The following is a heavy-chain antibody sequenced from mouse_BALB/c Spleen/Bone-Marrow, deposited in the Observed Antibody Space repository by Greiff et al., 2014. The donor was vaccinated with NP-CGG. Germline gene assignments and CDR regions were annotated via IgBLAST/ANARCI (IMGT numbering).Heavy chain of an antibody. CDR1: GFTFSSHG. CDR2: ISSGGSYT. Sequence: EVMLVESGGDLVKPGGSLKLSCAASGFTFSSHGMSWVRQTPDKRLEWVATISSGGSYTYYPDSVKGRFTISRDNAKNTLYLQMSSLKSEDTAMYYCARSEGGRRGLFDYWGQGTTLTVSS. CDR3: ARSEGGRRGLFDY. J-gene: IGHJ2*01. V-gene: IGHV5-6*01.